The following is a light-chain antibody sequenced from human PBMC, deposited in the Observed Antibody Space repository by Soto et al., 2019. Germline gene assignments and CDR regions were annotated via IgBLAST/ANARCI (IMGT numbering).Light chain of an antibody. V-gene: IGKV3-11*01. CDR1: QSVSSD. CDR2: DAS. J-gene: IGKJ2*01. CDR3: LQRSNWPRT. Sequence: EIVLTQSPATLSLSPGERATLSCRASQSVSSDLAWYQQKPGQAPRLLIYDASNRATGIPARFSGSGSGTDFTLTISSLEPEDFAVYYCLQRSNWPRTFGQGTKLEIK.